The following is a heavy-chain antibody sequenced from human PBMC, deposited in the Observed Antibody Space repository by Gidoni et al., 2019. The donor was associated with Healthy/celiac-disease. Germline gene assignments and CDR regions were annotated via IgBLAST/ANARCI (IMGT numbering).Heavy chain of an antibody. Sequence: QVQLVESGGGVVQPGRSLRLSCAASGFTFSSYAMHWVRQAPGKGLGWVAVISYDGSNKYYADSVKGRFTISRDNSKNTLYLQMNSLRAEDTAVYYCARDSGGGAFDIWGQGTMVTVSS. D-gene: IGHD1-26*01. CDR3: ARDSGGGAFDI. CDR2: ISYDGSNK. J-gene: IGHJ3*02. V-gene: IGHV3-30-3*01. CDR1: GFTFSSYA.